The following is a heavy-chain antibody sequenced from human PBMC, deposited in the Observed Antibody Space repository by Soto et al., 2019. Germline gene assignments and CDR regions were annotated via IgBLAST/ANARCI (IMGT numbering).Heavy chain of an antibody. CDR3: AREPVTMIVVAPGY. Sequence: PGGSLRLSFAASGFTFSTYGMHWVRQAPGKGLEWVAVIWYDGINKYYADSVKGRFTISRDNSKNTLYLQMNSLRAEDTAVYYCAREPVTMIVVAPGYWGQGTLVTVSS. V-gene: IGHV3-33*01. J-gene: IGHJ4*02. D-gene: IGHD3-22*01. CDR2: IWYDGINK. CDR1: GFTFSTYG.